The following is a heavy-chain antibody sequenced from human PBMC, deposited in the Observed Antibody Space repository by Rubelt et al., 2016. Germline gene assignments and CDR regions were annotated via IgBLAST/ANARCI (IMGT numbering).Heavy chain of an antibody. V-gene: IGHV3-21*01. CDR3: ARGWRSGSHYWYFDL. Sequence: GEGLEWVSSISSSSSYIYYADSVKGRFTISRDNAKNSLYLQMNSLRAEDTAVYYCARGWRSGSHYWYFDLWGRGTLVTVSS. J-gene: IGHJ2*01. D-gene: IGHD1-26*01. CDR2: ISSSSSYI.